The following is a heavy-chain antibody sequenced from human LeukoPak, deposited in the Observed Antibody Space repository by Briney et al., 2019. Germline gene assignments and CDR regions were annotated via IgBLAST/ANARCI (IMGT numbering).Heavy chain of an antibody. V-gene: IGHV1-18*01. J-gene: IGHJ4*02. Sequence: ASVKVFCKASGYTFANFGITWVRQAPGQGLEWMGWNSVYNGNTNYAQNLQGRVTPTTDTSTSTAYMELRSLRSDDTALYYCARTCSSSSCYMVHWGQGTLVTVSS. CDR2: NSVYNGNT. CDR3: ARTCSSSSCYMVH. D-gene: IGHD2-2*02. CDR1: GYTFANFG.